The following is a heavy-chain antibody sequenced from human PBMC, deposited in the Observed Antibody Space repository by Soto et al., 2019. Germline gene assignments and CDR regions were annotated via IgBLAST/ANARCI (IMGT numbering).Heavy chain of an antibody. J-gene: IGHJ4*02. D-gene: IGHD3-3*01. Sequence: VQLLESGGGLVQPGGSLRLSCAASGFTFSSYAMSWVRQAPGKGLEWVSAITGRGGSTYYADSVKGRFTISRDNSKNTVYLQMNSLRAEDTAVYYCAKNPSDFWSGYYRSYFDYWGQGTLVTVPS. V-gene: IGHV3-23*01. CDR3: AKNPSDFWSGYYRSYFDY. CDR1: GFTFSSYA. CDR2: ITGRGGST.